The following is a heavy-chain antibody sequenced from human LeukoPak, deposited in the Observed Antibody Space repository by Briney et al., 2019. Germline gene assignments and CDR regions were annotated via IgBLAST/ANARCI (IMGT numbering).Heavy chain of an antibody. CDR1: GFTFSSYG. CDR2: ISSDGSNN. Sequence: GRSLRLSCAASGFTFSSYGMHWVRQAPGKGLEWVAVISSDGSNNYYADSVKGRFTISRDNSKNTLYLQMNSLRAEDTAVYYCAKNAHMDVWGQGTTVTVSS. D-gene: IGHD1-1*01. V-gene: IGHV3-30*18. CDR3: AKNAHMDV. J-gene: IGHJ6*02.